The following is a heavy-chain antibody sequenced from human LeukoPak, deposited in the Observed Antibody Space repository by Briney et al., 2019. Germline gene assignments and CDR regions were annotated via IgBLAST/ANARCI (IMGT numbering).Heavy chain of an antibody. CDR3: ARGLRRGSAWSWGPKEKSYQYMDV. J-gene: IGHJ6*04. V-gene: IGHV4-34*01. CDR1: GGSFSSHY. Sequence: PSETLSLTRGVSGGSFSSHYWTWIRQPPGKGLEWIGEINPRGSTNYNPSLESRVTVSADTSRNQLSLSLTSVTAADLAVYFCARGLRRGSAWSWGPKEKSYQYMDVWGTGTTVIVSS. CDR2: INPRGST. D-gene: IGHD6-19*01.